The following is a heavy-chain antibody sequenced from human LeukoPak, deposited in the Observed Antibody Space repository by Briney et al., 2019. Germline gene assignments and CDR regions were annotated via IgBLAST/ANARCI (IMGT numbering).Heavy chain of an antibody. CDR3: AKEGALVGATYFHY. CDR1: GFTFSSYG. D-gene: IGHD1-26*01. V-gene: IGHV3-23*01. CDR2: ISGSGGST. J-gene: IGHJ4*02. Sequence: GGSLRLSCAASGFTFSSYGMSWVRQAPGKGLEWVSAISGSGGSTYYADSVKGRFTISRDNSKNTLYLQMNSLRAEDTAVYFCAKEGALVGATYFHYWGQGTLVTVSS.